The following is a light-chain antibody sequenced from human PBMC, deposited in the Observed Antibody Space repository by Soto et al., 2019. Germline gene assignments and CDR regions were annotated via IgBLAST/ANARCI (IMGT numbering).Light chain of an antibody. Sequence: QSVLTQPPSASGTPGQRVTISCSGSSSNIGSNYVFWYQEVPGTAPKLLIFRNNQRPSGVPDRFSGSKSGTSASLAISGLRSEDEAVYYCATWDDSLSGVVFGGGTKVTVL. CDR1: SSNIGSNY. CDR2: RNN. J-gene: IGLJ2*01. V-gene: IGLV1-47*01. CDR3: ATWDDSLSGVV.